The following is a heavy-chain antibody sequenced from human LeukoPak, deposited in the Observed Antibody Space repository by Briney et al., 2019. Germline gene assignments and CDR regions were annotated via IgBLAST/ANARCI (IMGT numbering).Heavy chain of an antibody. D-gene: IGHD3-9*01. CDR1: GGSFSGYY. J-gene: IGHJ5*02. Sequence: SETLSLTCAVYGGSFSGYYWSWIRQPPGKGLEWIGEINHSGSTNYNPSLKSRVTISVDTSKNQFSLKLSSVTAADTAVYYCARQGYDILTGYPNWFDPWGQGTLVTVSS. CDR2: INHSGST. CDR3: ARQGYDILTGYPNWFDP. V-gene: IGHV4-34*01.